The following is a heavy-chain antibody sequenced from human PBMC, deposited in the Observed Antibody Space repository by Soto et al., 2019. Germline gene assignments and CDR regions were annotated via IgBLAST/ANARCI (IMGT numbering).Heavy chain of an antibody. V-gene: IGHV3-48*03. CDR1: GFAFGFYE. D-gene: IGHD4-17*01. CDR2: IKTSGDTK. CDR3: ARDGYGDPYFYYGLDV. Sequence: GGSLRLSCAASGFAFGFYEMTWVRQAPGKGLEWVSYIKTSGDTKYYADSVKGRFTISRDNARNSLYLQMNSLRAEDTAVYYCARDGYGDPYFYYGLDVWSQGTTVTVSS. J-gene: IGHJ6*02.